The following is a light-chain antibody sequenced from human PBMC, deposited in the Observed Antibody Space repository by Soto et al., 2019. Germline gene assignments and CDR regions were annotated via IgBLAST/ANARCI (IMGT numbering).Light chain of an antibody. Sequence: DIQLNQSPSFLSASVGDRVTITCRASQGISSYLAWYQQKPGKAPKLLIYAASTLQSGVPSRFSGSGSGTEFTLTISSLQPDDFATYYCQHYNSYSEAFGQVTKVDI. CDR1: QGISSY. CDR2: AAS. V-gene: IGKV1-9*01. CDR3: QHYNSYSEA. J-gene: IGKJ1*01.